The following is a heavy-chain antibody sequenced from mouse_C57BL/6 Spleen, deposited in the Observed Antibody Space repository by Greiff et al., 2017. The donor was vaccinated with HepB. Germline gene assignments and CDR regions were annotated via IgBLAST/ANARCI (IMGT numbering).Heavy chain of an antibody. Sequence: VQLQQSGAELARPGASVKMSCKASGYTFTSYTMHWVKQRPGQGLEWIGYINPSSGYTKYNQKFKDKATLTADKSSSTAYMQLSSLTSEDSAVYYCASDYYGSRTGAMDYWGQGTSVTVSS. CDR2: INPSSGYT. D-gene: IGHD1-1*01. V-gene: IGHV1-4*01. J-gene: IGHJ4*01. CDR1: GYTFTSYT. CDR3: ASDYYGSRTGAMDY.